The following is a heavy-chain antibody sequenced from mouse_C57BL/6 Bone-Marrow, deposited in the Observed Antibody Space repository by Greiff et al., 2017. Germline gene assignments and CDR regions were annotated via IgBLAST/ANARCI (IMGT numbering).Heavy chain of an antibody. CDR1: GYSFPDYN. J-gene: IGHJ4*01. V-gene: IGHV1-39*01. CDR3: ERRPTDYYAMAY. CDR2: INPNYGTT. Sequence: EVQLVESIPWLLNPVASVMISYKASGYSFPDYNMNWVKQSNGKSLEWIGVINPNYGTTSYNQKFKGKATLTVDQSSSTAYMQLNSLTSEYSAVYYCERRPTDYYAMAYGGQVTSGSVSS.